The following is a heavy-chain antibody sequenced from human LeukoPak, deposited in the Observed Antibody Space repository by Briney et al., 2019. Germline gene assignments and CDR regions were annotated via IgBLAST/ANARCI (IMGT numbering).Heavy chain of an antibody. CDR2: INPNSGGT. V-gene: IGHV1-2*02. D-gene: IGHD4-17*01. Sequence: ASVKVSCKASGYTFTGYYMHWVRQAPGQGLEWMGWINPNSGGTNYAQKFQGRVTMTRDTSISTAYMELSRLRSDDTAVYYCARGGWVANDYGDALDYWGQGTLVTVSS. CDR3: ARGGWVANDYGDALDY. J-gene: IGHJ4*02. CDR1: GYTFTGYY.